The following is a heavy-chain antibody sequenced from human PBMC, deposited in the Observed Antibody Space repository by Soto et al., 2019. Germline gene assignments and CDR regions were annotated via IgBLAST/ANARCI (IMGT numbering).Heavy chain of an antibody. D-gene: IGHD5-12*01. J-gene: IGHJ4*02. Sequence: SETLSLTCTVSGDSISTDYWSWIRQSPGKGLEWIGFIYYGGSTNYNPSLKSRVTISVDTSKNQFSLKLSSVTAADTATYYCAHGVEMATIFDYWGQGTLVTVSS. CDR1: GDSISTDY. CDR2: IYYGGST. CDR3: AHGVEMATIFDY. V-gene: IGHV4-59*12.